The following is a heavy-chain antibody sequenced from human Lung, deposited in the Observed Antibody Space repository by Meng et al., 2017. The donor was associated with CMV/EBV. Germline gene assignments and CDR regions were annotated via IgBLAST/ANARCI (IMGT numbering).Heavy chain of an antibody. CDR3: SRKTDTGGWNFHH. CDR2: INPNNGGT. J-gene: IGHJ1*01. V-gene: IGHV1-2*02. CDR1: GYTFTGYY. D-gene: IGHD3-16*01. Sequence: ASVXVSXKASGYTFTGYYLYWVRQAPGQGLEWMGWINPNNGGTNYAQRFQGRVTMTRDTSITTVYMELSRLTSDDTAVYYFSRKTDTGGWNFHHWGQGTLVTVPS.